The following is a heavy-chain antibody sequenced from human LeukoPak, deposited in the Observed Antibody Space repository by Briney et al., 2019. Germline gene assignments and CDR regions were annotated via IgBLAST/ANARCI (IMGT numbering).Heavy chain of an antibody. Sequence: PSETLSLTCTVSGGSISSSSYYWGWIRQPPGKGLEWIGSIYYSGSTYYNPSLKSRVTISVDTSKNQFSLKLSSVTAADTAVYYCASFSSGHYYWGQGTLVTVSS. CDR3: ASFSSGHYY. CDR1: GGSISSSSYY. J-gene: IGHJ4*02. D-gene: IGHD3-22*01. CDR2: IYYSGST. V-gene: IGHV4-39*07.